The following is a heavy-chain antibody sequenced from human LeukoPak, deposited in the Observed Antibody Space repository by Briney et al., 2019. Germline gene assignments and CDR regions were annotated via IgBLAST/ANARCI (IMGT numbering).Heavy chain of an antibody. V-gene: IGHV4-59*12. CDR3: ARERVDSGYALGSWFDP. CDR2: IYHSGST. J-gene: IGHJ5*02. CDR1: GGSISSYY. Sequence: SETLSLTCTVSGGSISSYYWSWIRQPPGKGLEWIGYIYHSGSTYYNPSLKSRVTISVDRSKNQFSLKLSSVTAADTAVYYCARERVDSGYALGSWFDPWGQGTLVTVSS. D-gene: IGHD5-12*01.